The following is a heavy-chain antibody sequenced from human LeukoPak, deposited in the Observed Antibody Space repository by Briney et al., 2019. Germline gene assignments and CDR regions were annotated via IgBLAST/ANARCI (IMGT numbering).Heavy chain of an antibody. CDR3: ATLTGSSAYYSYYMDV. CDR1: GFTVRSNH. D-gene: IGHD6-6*01. Sequence: GGSLRLSCAASGFTVRSNHMSWVRQAPGKGLEWVSVLYTNDNKYYADSVKGRFTISRDNSRNTLHLQMNTLRDEDTAVYYCATLTGSSAYYSYYMDVWGTGTTVIVSS. J-gene: IGHJ6*03. CDR2: LYTNDNK. V-gene: IGHV3-53*01.